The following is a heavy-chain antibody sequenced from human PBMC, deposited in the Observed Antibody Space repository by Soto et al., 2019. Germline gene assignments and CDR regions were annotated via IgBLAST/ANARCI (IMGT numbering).Heavy chain of an antibody. CDR3: ASTRYYYGSGSYFGRYYFDY. J-gene: IGHJ4*02. CDR2: ISSSGSTI. D-gene: IGHD3-10*01. V-gene: IGHV3-11*01. Sequence: QVKLVESGGGLVKPGGSLRLSCAASGFTFSDYYMSWIRQAPGKGLEWVSYISSSGSTIYYADSVKGRFTISRDNAKNSLYLQMKSLRAEDTAVYYCASTRYYYGSGSYFGRYYFDYWGQGTLVTVSS. CDR1: GFTFSDYY.